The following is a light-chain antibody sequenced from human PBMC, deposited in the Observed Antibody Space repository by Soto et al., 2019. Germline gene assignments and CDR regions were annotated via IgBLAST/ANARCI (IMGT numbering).Light chain of an antibody. CDR2: DVS. Sequence: QSALTQPASVSGSPGQSISISCTGTSSDVGGYKYVSWYQHQPGKAPKLVIFDVSGRPSGISNRFSGSKSGNTASLTISGLQPEDEADYYSSSYSDFNLYVFGTGTKLTVL. J-gene: IGLJ1*01. CDR1: SSDVGGYKY. V-gene: IGLV2-14*03. CDR3: SSYSDFNLYV.